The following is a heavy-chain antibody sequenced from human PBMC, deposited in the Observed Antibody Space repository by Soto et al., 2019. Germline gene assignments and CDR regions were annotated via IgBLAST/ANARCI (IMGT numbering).Heavy chain of an antibody. V-gene: IGHV3-9*01. CDR3: ARDRGYSGYDSPRLYYGMDV. CDR1: GFTFGDYA. J-gene: IGHJ6*02. D-gene: IGHD5-12*01. Sequence: SLRLSCAASGFTFGDYAMHWVRQAPGRGLEWVSDISYNSGRIGYADSVKGRFTISRDNAKNSLYLQMNSLRAEDTAVYSCARDRGYSGYDSPRLYYGMDVWGQGTTVTVSS. CDR2: ISYNSGRI.